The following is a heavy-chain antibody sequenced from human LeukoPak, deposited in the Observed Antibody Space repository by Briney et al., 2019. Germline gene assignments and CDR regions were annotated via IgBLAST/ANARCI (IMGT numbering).Heavy chain of an antibody. V-gene: IGHV4-39*07. J-gene: IGHJ4*02. D-gene: IGHD3-3*01. CDR1: GGSIRGTSYY. Sequence: SETLSLTCTVSGGSIRGTSYYLAWIRQPPGKGLEWIESFYYDETTYYNPSLKSRVTISVDTFKNQFSLKLSSVTAADTAVYYCAFWSGYYSGSGDSNWGQGTLVTVSS. CDR3: AFWSGYYSGSGDSN. CDR2: FYYDETT.